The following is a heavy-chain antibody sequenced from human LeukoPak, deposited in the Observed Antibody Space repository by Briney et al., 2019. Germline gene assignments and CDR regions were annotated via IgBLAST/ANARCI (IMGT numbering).Heavy chain of an antibody. V-gene: IGHV1-69*04. CDR1: GGTFLNYA. CDR2: IIPILGIA. D-gene: IGHD3-10*01. Sequence: SVKVSCKTSGGTFLNYAISWARQAPGQGLEWMGRIIPILGIANYAQKFQARVTLTADKSTSTAYMELSSLRSDDTAVYYCAGASQDYYGSGSYYRGGDAFDIWGQGTMVTVSS. CDR3: AGASQDYYGSGSYYRGGDAFDI. J-gene: IGHJ3*02.